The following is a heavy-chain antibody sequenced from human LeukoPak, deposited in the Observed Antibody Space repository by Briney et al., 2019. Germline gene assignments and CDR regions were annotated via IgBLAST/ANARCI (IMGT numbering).Heavy chain of an antibody. V-gene: IGHV1-2*02. Sequence: GASVKVSCKASGYTFTGYYMHWVRQAPGQGLEWMGWINPNSGGTNYAQKFQGRVTMTRDTSISTAYMELSRLRSDDTAVYYCAIDGGGVCYTFDYWGQGTLVTVSS. J-gene: IGHJ4*02. D-gene: IGHD2-21*02. CDR3: AIDGGGVCYTFDY. CDR1: GYTFTGYY. CDR2: INPNSGGT.